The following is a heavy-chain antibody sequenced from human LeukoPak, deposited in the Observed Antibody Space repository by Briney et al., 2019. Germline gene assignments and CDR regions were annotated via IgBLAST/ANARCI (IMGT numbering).Heavy chain of an antibody. Sequence: GGSLRLSCAASGFTFSTYAMSWVRQAPGKGLEWVSTITDGGSTYYADSVKGRFTVSRDNSKNTLYQQMNSLRAEDTAVYYCAKRPLRNGGSYVDYWGQGTLVTVSS. CDR1: GFTFSTYA. J-gene: IGHJ4*02. CDR3: AKRPLRNGGSYVDY. CDR2: ITDGGST. V-gene: IGHV3-23*01. D-gene: IGHD1-26*01.